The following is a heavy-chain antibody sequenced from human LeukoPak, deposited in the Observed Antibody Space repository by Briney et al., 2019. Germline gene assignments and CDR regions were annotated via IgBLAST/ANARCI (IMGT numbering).Heavy chain of an antibody. Sequence: SQTLSLTCTVSGGSISSGGYYWSWIRHHPGKGLEWIGYIYYSGSTYYNPSLKRRVIISVDTSKNQFSLKLSSVTAADTAVYYCARVRPRRHLRYGYYGRRGYAFDIWGQGTMVTVSS. D-gene: IGHD4-17*01. J-gene: IGHJ3*02. CDR1: GGSISSGGYY. CDR2: IYYSGST. CDR3: ARVRPRRHLRYGYYGRRGYAFDI. V-gene: IGHV4-31*03.